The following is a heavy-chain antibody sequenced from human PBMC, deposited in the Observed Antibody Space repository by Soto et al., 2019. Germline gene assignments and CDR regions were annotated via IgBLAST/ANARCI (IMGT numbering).Heavy chain of an antibody. D-gene: IGHD3-10*01. CDR3: AKDRRITMVRGSHRSYDS. Sequence: PGGSLRLSCAPSGFTFRDFAMIWVRQAPGKRLEWVSAISGSGETPYYADSVKGRFIISRDNFRNTLYLQMSSLRVEDTAVYYCAKDRRITMVRGSHRSYDSWGQGTLVTVSS. CDR1: GFTFRDFA. V-gene: IGHV3-23*01. CDR2: ISGSGETP. J-gene: IGHJ4*02.